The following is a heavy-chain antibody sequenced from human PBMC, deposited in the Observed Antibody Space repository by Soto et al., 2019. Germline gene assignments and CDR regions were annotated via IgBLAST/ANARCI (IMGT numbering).Heavy chain of an antibody. CDR2: IIPIFGTA. CDR3: ARVPMVRGVQSWFDP. V-gene: IGHV1-69*06. CDR1: GGTFSSYA. J-gene: IGHJ5*02. D-gene: IGHD3-10*01. Sequence: GASVKVSCKASGGTFSSYAISRVRQAPGQGLEWMGGIIPIFGTANYAQKFQGRVTITADKSTSTAYMELSSLRSEDTAVYYCARVPMVRGVQSWFDPWGQGTLVTVSS.